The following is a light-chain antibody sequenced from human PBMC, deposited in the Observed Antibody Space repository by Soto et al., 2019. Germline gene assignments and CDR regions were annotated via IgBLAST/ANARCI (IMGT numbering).Light chain of an antibody. J-gene: IGLJ1*01. CDR1: SSDVGAYKY. V-gene: IGLV2-14*03. CDR3: SSFSGPTTLDV. CDR2: GVS. Sequence: QSALTQPASVSGSPGQSVTISCTGTSSDVGAYKYVSWYQKHPGKAPKLLIYGVSNRPSGISNRFSGSKSGNTASLTISGLQPEDEADYYCSSFSGPTTLDVFGTGTKLTVL.